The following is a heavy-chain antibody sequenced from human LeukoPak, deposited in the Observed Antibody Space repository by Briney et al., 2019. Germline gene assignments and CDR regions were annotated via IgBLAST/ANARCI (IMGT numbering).Heavy chain of an antibody. V-gene: IGHV4-59*01. CDR3: ARSSPTYFAGPGGYWYFDL. CDR2: IYYSGST. D-gene: IGHD3-9*01. CDR1: GGSISSYY. Sequence: SETLSLTCTVSGGSISSYYWSWIRQPPGKGLEWIGYIYYSGSTNYNPSLKSRVTISVDTSKNQFSLKLSSVTAADTAVYYCARSSPTYFAGPGGYWYFDLWGRGTLVTVSS. J-gene: IGHJ2*01.